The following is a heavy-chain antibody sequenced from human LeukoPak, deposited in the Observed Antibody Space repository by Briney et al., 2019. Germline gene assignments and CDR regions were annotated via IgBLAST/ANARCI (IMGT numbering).Heavy chain of an antibody. CDR3: SRENGAFSPFGY. CDR2: IYHSGST. CDR1: SGSFSGYY. Sequence: SETLSLTCAVYSGSFSGYYWSWIRQPPGKGLEWIGEIYHSGSTNYNPSLTSRATMSLDRAKNLLSLNLNSVTAADTAVYYCSRENGAFSPFGYWGQGILVTV. J-gene: IGHJ4*02. D-gene: IGHD2-8*01. V-gene: IGHV4-34*01.